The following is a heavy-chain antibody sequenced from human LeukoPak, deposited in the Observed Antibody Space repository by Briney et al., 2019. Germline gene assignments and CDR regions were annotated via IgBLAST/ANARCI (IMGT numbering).Heavy chain of an antibody. D-gene: IGHD1-26*01. Sequence: GGSLRLSCAASGFTFSNYEMNWVRQAPGKGLEWVSYISSSGTSIYYADSVKGRFTISRDNAKNSLYMQMNSLRDEDTALYYCARGGPGRSLTIVPERTKYYMDVWGKGATVTVSS. J-gene: IGHJ6*03. CDR1: GFTFSNYE. CDR3: ARGGPGRSLTIVPERTKYYMDV. CDR2: ISSSGTSI. V-gene: IGHV3-48*03.